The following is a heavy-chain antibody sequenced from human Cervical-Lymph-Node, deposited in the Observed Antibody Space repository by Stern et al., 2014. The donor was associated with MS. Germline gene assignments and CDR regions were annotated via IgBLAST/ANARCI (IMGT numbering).Heavy chain of an antibody. D-gene: IGHD4-11*01. J-gene: IGHJ6*02. CDR3: ARDRTVTTYYYYYGMDV. CDR1: GFTFSYST. Sequence: VQLVESGGGVVQPGRSLRLSCAASGFTFSYSTMHWVRQAPGKGLSWVATVPYDGSDEYYPDSGKGRFTISRDNSKNTLYLQVNSLRAEDTGVYFCARDRTVTTYYYYYGMDVWGQGTTVTVSS. V-gene: IGHV3-30*04. CDR2: VPYDGSDE.